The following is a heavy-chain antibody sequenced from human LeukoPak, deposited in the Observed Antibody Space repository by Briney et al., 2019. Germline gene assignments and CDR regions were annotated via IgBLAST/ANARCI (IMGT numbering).Heavy chain of an antibody. V-gene: IGHV4-34*01. Sequence: PAEALSLTRAVYRGSLSRYYWSLLRQPPGARRKWIGEINHSGSTNYNPSLKSRVTISVDTSKNQFSLKLSSVTAADTAVYYCARIPVAWGAFDIWGQGTMVTVSS. CDR1: RGSLSRYY. CDR3: ARIPVAWGAFDI. CDR2: INHSGST. D-gene: IGHD7-27*01. J-gene: IGHJ3*02.